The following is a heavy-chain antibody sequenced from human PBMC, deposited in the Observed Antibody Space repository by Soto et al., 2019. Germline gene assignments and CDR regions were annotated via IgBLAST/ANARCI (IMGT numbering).Heavy chain of an antibody. CDR3: ARAVQVHTPAFVY. J-gene: IGHJ4*02. CDR1: GGTFNTYA. Sequence: QVQLVQSGAEMKKPGSSVKVSCQSSGGTFNTYAMNWVRQAPGQGPEWMGDISPMFGAATYAPQFQGRVTLTADEATGTSYMQLSSLTSEDTALYFCARAVQVHTPAFVYWGQGTLVTVSS. V-gene: IGHV1-69*19. D-gene: IGHD3-10*01. CDR2: ISPMFGAA.